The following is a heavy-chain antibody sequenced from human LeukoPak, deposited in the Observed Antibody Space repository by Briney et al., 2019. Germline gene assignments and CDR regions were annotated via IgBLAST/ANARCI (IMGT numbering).Heavy chain of an antibody. Sequence: PGGSLRPSCAASGFTFSSYAMSWVRQAPGKGLEWVSAISGSGGSTYYADSVKGRFTISRDNSKNTLYLQMNSLRAEDTAVYYCAKQPRPIVVVPAAIRFDYWGQGTLVTVSS. J-gene: IGHJ4*02. CDR3: AKQPRPIVVVPAAIRFDY. D-gene: IGHD2-2*01. V-gene: IGHV3-23*01. CDR1: GFTFSSYA. CDR2: ISGSGGST.